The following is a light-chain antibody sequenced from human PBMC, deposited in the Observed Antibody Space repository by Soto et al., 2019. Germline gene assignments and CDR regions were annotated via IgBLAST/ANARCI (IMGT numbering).Light chain of an antibody. Sequence: QSSLAHPASLSGSPGQSITISWTRTSSDVGRYKLVSWYQQHPGKAPKLMIYEGSKRPSGVSNRFSGSKSGNTASLTIAGLQAEDEVDYYCCSYAGSSTWVFAGGPQRTVL. CDR1: SSDVGRYKL. CDR3: CSYAGSSTWV. J-gene: IGLJ3*02. CDR2: EGS. V-gene: IGLV2-23*01.